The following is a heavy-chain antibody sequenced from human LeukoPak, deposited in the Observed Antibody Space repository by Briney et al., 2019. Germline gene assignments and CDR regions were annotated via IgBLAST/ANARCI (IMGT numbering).Heavy chain of an antibody. Sequence: SETLSLTCAVYGGSFSGYYWSWIRQPPGKGLEWIGEINHSGSTNYNPSLKSRVTISVDTSKNQFSLKLRSVTAADTAVYYCARTKCSGGSCYFWSAHWWWGQGTLVTVSS. J-gene: IGHJ4*02. D-gene: IGHD2-15*01. CDR2: INHSGST. CDR1: GGSFSGYY. CDR3: ARTKCSGGSCYFWSAHWW. V-gene: IGHV4-34*01.